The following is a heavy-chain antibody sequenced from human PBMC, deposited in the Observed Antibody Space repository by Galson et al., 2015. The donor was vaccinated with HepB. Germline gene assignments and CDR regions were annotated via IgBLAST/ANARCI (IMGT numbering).Heavy chain of an antibody. CDR3: ARDGPGYGGNPGFYYYYYGMDV. V-gene: IGHV1-18*01. CDR2: ISAYNGNT. Sequence: SVKVSCKASGYTFTSYGISWVRQAPGQGLEWMGWISAYNGNTNYAQKLQGRVTMTTDTSTSTAYMELRSLRSDDTAVYYCARDGPGYGGNPGFYYYYYGMDVWGQGTTVTVSS. J-gene: IGHJ6*02. CDR1: GYTFTSYG. D-gene: IGHD4-23*01.